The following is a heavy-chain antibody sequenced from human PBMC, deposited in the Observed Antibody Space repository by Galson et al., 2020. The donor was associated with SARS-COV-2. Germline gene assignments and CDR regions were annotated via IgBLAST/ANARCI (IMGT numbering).Heavy chain of an antibody. CDR1: GFTFSGQA. Sequence: AGSLRLSCAASGFTFSGQAMHWVRQAPGKGLEWVGKISYDGTTKYNGASVKRRVTISRENPKNTCFLQMTNLRLEATATYYCARETDYYRSSWYEYWGQGTRVTGSS. J-gene: IGHJ4*02. V-gene: IGHV3-30*01. CDR3: ARETDYYRSSWYEY. CDR2: ISYDGTTK. D-gene: IGHD6-13*01.